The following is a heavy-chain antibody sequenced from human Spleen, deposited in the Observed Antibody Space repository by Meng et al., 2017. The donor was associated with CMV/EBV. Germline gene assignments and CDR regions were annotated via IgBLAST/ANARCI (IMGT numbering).Heavy chain of an antibody. CDR3: ARNVYSNHMFDS. J-gene: IGHJ4*02. V-gene: IGHV4-4*02. Sequence: TCAVSGDSISSSAWWTWVRQPPGKGLEWIGQVYHRGNTYHNPSLKSRVTISVDTSKNQFSLNLTSVTAADTAVYYCARNVYSNHMFDSWGQGTLVTVSS. D-gene: IGHD4-11*01. CDR2: VYHRGNT. CDR1: GDSISSSAW.